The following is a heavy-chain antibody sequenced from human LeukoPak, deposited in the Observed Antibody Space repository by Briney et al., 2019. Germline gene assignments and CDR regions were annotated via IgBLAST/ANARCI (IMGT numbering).Heavy chain of an antibody. CDR3: VGGSLGY. CDR2: ITVASGNT. CDR1: GYTFITSS. J-gene: IGHJ4*02. Sequence: ASVKVSCKTLGYTFITSSIYWVRQAPGQRLEWLGWITVASGNTRYSENLQGRITLTRDTSANTAYMELRNLRSEDTAVYYCVGGSLGYWGQGTLVTVST. V-gene: IGHV1-3*01.